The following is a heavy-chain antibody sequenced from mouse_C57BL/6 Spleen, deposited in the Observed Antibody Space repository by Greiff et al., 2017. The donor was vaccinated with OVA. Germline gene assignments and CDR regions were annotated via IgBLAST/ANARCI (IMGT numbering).Heavy chain of an antibody. J-gene: IGHJ3*01. CDR3: AIQTGTWFAY. CDR2: IDPSDSYT. V-gene: IGHV1-69*01. CDR1: GYTFTSYW. D-gene: IGHD4-1*01. Sequence: QVQLQQPGAELVMPGASVKLSCKASGYTFTSYWMHWVKQRPGQGLEWIGEIDPSDSYTNYNQKFKGKSTLTVDKSSSTAYMQLSSLTSEDSAVYYCAIQTGTWFAYWGQGTLVTVSA.